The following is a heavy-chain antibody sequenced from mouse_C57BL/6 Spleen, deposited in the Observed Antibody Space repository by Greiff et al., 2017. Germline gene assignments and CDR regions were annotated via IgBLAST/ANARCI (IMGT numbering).Heavy chain of an antibody. Sequence: VQLQQPGAELVRPGSSVKLSCKASGYTFTSYWMDWVKQRPGQGLEWIGNIYPSDSETHYNQKFKDKATLTVDKSSSTAYMQLSSLTSEDSAVYYCARGLGNPFAYWGQGTLVTVSA. J-gene: IGHJ3*01. D-gene: IGHD2-1*01. CDR1: GYTFTSYW. CDR3: ARGLGNPFAY. CDR2: IYPSDSET. V-gene: IGHV1-61*01.